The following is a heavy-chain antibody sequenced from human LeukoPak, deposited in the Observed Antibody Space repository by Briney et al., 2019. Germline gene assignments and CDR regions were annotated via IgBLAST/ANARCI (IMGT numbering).Heavy chain of an antibody. CDR2: IWYDGSNK. D-gene: IGHD3-16*01. Sequence: PGGSLRLSCAASGFTFNNYDMQWVRQAPGKGLEWVAGIWYDGSNKYYADPVKGRFTISRDNSKNTLYLQTNSLRAEDTAVYYCARKFGTYFDYWGQGTLVSVSS. V-gene: IGHV3-33*01. J-gene: IGHJ4*02. CDR3: ARKFGTYFDY. CDR1: GFTFNNYD.